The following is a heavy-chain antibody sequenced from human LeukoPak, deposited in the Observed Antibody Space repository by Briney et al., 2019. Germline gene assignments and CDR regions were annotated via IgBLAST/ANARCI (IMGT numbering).Heavy chain of an antibody. V-gene: IGHV3-30*18. CDR1: GFTFSTYG. CDR2: ISYDGSYK. J-gene: IGHJ4*02. CDR3: AKAVHSSSSWQIDY. D-gene: IGHD6-6*01. Sequence: PGGSLRLSCAASGFTFSTYGMHWVRQAPGKGLEWVAVISYDGSYKYYADSVKGRFTISRDNSKNTLYLQMNSLRAEDTAVFYCAKAVHSSSSWQIDYWGQGTLVTVSS.